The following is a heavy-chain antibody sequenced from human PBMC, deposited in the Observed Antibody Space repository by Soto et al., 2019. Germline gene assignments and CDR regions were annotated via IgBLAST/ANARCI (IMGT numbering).Heavy chain of an antibody. J-gene: IGHJ3*02. V-gene: IGHV3-74*01. Sequence: GESLKISCAASGFTFSSYWMHWVRQAPGKGLVWVSRINSDGSSTSYADSVKGRFTISRDNAKNTLYLQMNSLRAEDTAVYYCARDPLSSDAFDIWGQGTMVTVSS. CDR1: GFTFSSYW. CDR3: ARDPLSSDAFDI. CDR2: INSDGSST.